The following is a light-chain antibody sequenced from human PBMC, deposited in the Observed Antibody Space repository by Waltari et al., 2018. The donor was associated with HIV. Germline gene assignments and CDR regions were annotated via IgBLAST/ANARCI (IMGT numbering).Light chain of an antibody. CDR3: QHYGSSLT. Sequence: EIVLTHSPSTLSLSPGERATLSCRPSQSISSLAWYQQKPGQAPRLLIHGASSRATGIPDRFSGSGSDPDFTLTNSRLEPEDFAVYYCQHYGSSLTFGPGTRLEIK. J-gene: IGKJ5*01. CDR2: GAS. V-gene: IGKV3-20*01. CDR1: QSISS.